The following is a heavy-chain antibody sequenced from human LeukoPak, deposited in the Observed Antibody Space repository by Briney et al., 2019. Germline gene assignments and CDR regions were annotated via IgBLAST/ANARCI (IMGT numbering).Heavy chain of an antibody. D-gene: IGHD2-15*01. CDR3: AKARGDNCYSPRDF. CDR1: GFTFSSYA. Sequence: GGSLRLSCAASGFTFSSYAMSWVRHAPGKGLEWVSGISGRGGNTYYADSVKGRFTIYRDNSKTTLYLQMNSLRAEDTAVYYCAKARGDNCYSPRDFWGQGTLVTVSS. J-gene: IGHJ4*02. V-gene: IGHV3-23*01. CDR2: ISGRGGNT.